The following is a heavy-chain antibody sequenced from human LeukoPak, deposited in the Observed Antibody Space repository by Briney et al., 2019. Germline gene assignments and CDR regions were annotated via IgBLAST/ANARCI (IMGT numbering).Heavy chain of an antibody. J-gene: IGHJ4*02. D-gene: IGHD3-22*01. V-gene: IGHV3-30-3*01. CDR1: GFTFSSYA. CDR2: ISYDGSNK. Sequence: PGGSLRLSCAASGFTFSSYAMHWVRQAPGKGLEWVAVISYDGSNKYCADSVKGRFTISRDNSKNTLYLQMNSLRAEDTAVYYCARDTANYYDSSGWDYWGQGTLVTVSS. CDR3: ARDTANYYDSSGWDY.